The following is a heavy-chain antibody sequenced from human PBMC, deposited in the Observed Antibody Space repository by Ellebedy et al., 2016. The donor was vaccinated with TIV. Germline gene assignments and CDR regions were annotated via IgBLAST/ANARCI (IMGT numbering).Heavy chain of an antibody. CDR3: AASAMAGRRLLPLDY. CDR2: IDHSGNT. Sequence: SETLSLTXGVAGGSLSGYYWSWIRQSPGKGLEWIGKIDHSGNTHYNPSLKSRVTMSADTSNNQFSLLVNSVTAADTAVYYCAASAMAGRRLLPLDYWGQGALVTVS. J-gene: IGHJ4*02. V-gene: IGHV4-34*01. D-gene: IGHD6-19*01. CDR1: GGSLSGYY.